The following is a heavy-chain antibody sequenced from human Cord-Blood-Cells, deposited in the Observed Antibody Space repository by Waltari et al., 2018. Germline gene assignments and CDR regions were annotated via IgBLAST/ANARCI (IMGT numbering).Heavy chain of an antibody. CDR1: GGTFSSYA. CDR2: VIPIFGTA. CDR3: AREENYDYVWGSSYFDY. J-gene: IGHJ4*02. V-gene: IGHV1-69*12. D-gene: IGHD3-16*01. Sequence: QVQLVQSGAEVKKPGSSVKVSCKASGGTFSSYAISWVRQALGQGLEWMGGVIPIFGTANYAQKFQGRVTITADESTSTAYMELSSLRSEDTAVYYCAREENYDYVWGSSYFDYWGQGTLVTVSS.